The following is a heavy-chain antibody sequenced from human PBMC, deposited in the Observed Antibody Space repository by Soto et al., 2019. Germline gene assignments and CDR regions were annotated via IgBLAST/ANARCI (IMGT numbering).Heavy chain of an antibody. CDR1: GYTFTSYG. CDR2: ISAYNGNT. CDR3: ARGSITIFGVVIGSNYFDY. Sequence: ASVKVSCKASGYTFTSYGISWVRQAPGQGREWMGWISAYNGNTNYAQKLQGRVTMTTDTSTSTAYMELRSLRSDDTAVYYCARGSITIFGVVIGSNYFDYWGQGTLVTVSS. J-gene: IGHJ4*02. V-gene: IGHV1-18*01. D-gene: IGHD3-3*01.